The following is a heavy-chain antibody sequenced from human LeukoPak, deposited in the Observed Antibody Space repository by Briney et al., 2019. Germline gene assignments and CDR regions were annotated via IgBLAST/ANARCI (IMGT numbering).Heavy chain of an antibody. V-gene: IGHV3-48*03. D-gene: IGHD2-2*01. J-gene: IGHJ4*02. CDR2: ISSSGYTI. CDR1: GFTFSHYE. Sequence: AGGSLRLSCEASGFTFSHYEMNWVRQAPGKGLEWVSYISSSGYTIYYADSVKGRFTISRDNAKNSLYLQMNSLRAEDTAVYYCAREDCSSTSCYDPSVSDYWGQGTLVTVSS. CDR3: AREDCSSTSCYDPSVSDY.